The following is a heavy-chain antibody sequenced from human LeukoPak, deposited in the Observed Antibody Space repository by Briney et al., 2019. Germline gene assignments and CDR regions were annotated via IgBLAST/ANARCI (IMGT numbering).Heavy chain of an antibody. CDR3: ARDYYYDSSGFDY. D-gene: IGHD3-22*01. V-gene: IGHV3-53*01. J-gene: IGHJ4*02. CDR2: IYSGGST. Sequence: GGSLRLSCAASGFTVSSNYVSWVRQAPGKGLEWVSVIYSGGSTYYADSVKGRFTISRDNSKNALYLQMNSLRAEDTAVYYCARDYYYDSSGFDYWGQGTLVTVSS. CDR1: GFTVSSNY.